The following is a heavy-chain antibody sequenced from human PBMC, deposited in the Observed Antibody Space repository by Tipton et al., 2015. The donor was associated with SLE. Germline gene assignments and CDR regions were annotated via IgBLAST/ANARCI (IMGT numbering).Heavy chain of an antibody. CDR2: INHSGST. J-gene: IGHJ6*03. CDR1: GGSFSGYY. V-gene: IGHV4-34*01. Sequence: LSLTCTVYGGSFSGYYWSWIRQPPGKGLEWIGEINHSGSTNYNPSLKSRVTISVDTSKNQFSLKLSSVTAADTAVYYCARGGDDYGDYGGNPSDYYYYMDVWGKGTTVTVSS. D-gene: IGHD4-17*01. CDR3: ARGGDDYGDYGGNPSDYYYYMDV.